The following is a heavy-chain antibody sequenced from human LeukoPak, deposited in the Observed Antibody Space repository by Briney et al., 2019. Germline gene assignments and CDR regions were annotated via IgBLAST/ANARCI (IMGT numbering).Heavy chain of an antibody. J-gene: IGHJ4*02. CDR3: ARDLPGDYYDSSGTIVY. V-gene: IGHV3-33*01. CDR1: GFTFSSYG. Sequence: GGSLRLSCAASGFTFSSYGMHWVRQAPGKGLEWVAVIWYDGSNKYYADSVKGRFTISRDNSKNTLYLQMNSLRAEDTAVYYCARDLPGDYYDSSGTIVYWGQGTLVTVSS. D-gene: IGHD3-22*01. CDR2: IWYDGSNK.